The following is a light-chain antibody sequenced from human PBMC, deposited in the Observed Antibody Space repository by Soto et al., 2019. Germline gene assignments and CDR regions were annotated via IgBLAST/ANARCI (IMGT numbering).Light chain of an antibody. Sequence: DIQMTQSPSSLSASVGDRVTISCRASQSIRTSLNWYQQKPGKAPKLLHYGGSSLQSGAPSRFSGCGSGTDFTRTISSLQPEDVAVYYCQHSYSTPPTFGQGTKVEIK. CDR2: GGS. J-gene: IGKJ2*01. V-gene: IGKV1-39*01. CDR1: QSIRTS. CDR3: QHSYSTPPT.